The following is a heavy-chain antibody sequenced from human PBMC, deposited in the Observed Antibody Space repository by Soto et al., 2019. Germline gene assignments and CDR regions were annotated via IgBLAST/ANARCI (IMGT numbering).Heavy chain of an antibody. CDR2: ISAYNGNT. Sequence: ASVKVSCKASGYTFTNYGISWVRQAPGQGLEWMGWISAYNGNTDYAQKFQGRVTMTTDTSTSTIYMELRSLRSDDTAVYFCARAASLSYYYAMDVWGQGTTVTVSS. CDR1: GYTFTNYG. J-gene: IGHJ6*02. CDR3: ARAASLSYYYAMDV. V-gene: IGHV1-18*01.